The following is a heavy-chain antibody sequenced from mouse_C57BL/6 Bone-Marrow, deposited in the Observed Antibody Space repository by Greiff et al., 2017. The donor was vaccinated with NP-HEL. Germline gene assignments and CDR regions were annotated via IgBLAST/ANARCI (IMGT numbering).Heavy chain of an antibody. V-gene: IGHV14-4*01. J-gene: IGHJ3*01. CDR1: GFNIKDDY. CDR3: TARAWFAY. CDR2: IDPEDGDT. Sequence: EVQLQQSGAELVRPGASVKLSCTASGFNIKDDYMHWVKQRPEQGLEWIGWIDPEDGDTEYASKFQGKATITADTSSNTAYLQLSSLTSEDTAVSCCTARAWFAYWGQGTLVTVSA.